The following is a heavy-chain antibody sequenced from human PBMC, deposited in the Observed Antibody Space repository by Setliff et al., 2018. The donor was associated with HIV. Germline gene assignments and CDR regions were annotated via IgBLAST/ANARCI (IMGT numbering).Heavy chain of an antibody. CDR1: GGTFSSYA. CDR2: IIPILGIK. J-gene: IGHJ3*02. V-gene: IGHV1-69*10. D-gene: IGHD3-22*01. Sequence: SVKVSCKASGGTFSSYAISWVRQAPGQGLEWMGGIIPILGIKKYAQKFQGRVTITADKSTSTAYMELSSLRSEDTAVYYCARGATYYYDSSGYYSLLADAFDIWGRGTMVTVSS. CDR3: ARGATYYYDSSGYYSLLADAFDI.